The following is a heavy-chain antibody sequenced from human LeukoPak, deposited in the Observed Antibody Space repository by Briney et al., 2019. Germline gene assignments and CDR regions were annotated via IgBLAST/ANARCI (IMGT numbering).Heavy chain of an antibody. Sequence: QTGGSLRLSCAASGFTFDDYAMHWVRQAPGKGLEWASGISWNSGSIGYADSVKGRFTISRDNAKNSLYLQMNSLRAEDTALYYCAKGLSMVRGNPGAFDIWGQGTMVTVSS. J-gene: IGHJ3*02. V-gene: IGHV3-9*01. CDR3: AKGLSMVRGNPGAFDI. D-gene: IGHD3-10*01. CDR1: GFTFDDYA. CDR2: ISWNSGSI.